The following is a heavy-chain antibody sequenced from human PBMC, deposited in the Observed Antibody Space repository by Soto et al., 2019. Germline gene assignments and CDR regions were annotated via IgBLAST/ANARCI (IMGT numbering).Heavy chain of an antibody. J-gene: IGHJ6*02. CDR2: ISYDGSNK. CDR3: AKAHTKITRGMDV. V-gene: IGHV3-30*18. D-gene: IGHD5-12*01. Sequence: GGSMRLSCAASGFPSSSYCMHWVRQAPGKGLEWVAVISYDGSNKYYADSVKGRFTISRDNSKNTLYLQMNSLRAEDTAVYYCAKAHTKITRGMDVWGQGTTVTVSS. CDR1: GFPSSSYC.